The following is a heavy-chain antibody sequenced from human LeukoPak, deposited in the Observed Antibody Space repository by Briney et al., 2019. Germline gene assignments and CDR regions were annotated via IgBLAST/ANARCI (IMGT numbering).Heavy chain of an antibody. Sequence: GRSLRLSCEASGFTFDDYGMHWVRQAPGKGLEWVSTISWNSASVGHVDPVKGRHTISRDNAKKTLYLQMNSLRPEDTALYYCAKDYGYSSSWYDYWGQGTLVTVSS. D-gene: IGHD6-13*01. V-gene: IGHV3-9*01. CDR3: AKDYGYSSSWYDY. J-gene: IGHJ4*02. CDR1: GFTFDDYG. CDR2: ISWNSASV.